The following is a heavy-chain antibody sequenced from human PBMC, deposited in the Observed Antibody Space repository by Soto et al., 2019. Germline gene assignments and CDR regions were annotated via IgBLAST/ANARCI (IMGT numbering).Heavy chain of an antibody. CDR2: INRDGSCT. CDR1: GFTFSSHW. J-gene: IGHJ4*01. V-gene: IGHV3-74*01. Sequence: EVQLVESGGGLVQPGGSLRLSCAVSGFTFSSHWMHWVRQAPGKGLVWVSRINRDGSCTSHADSVKGRFTIARDNAKNTLYLQRNSLRAEDTAVYYCVRQTLTGEEDYWGHGTMVTVSS. CDR3: VRQTLTGEEDY. D-gene: IGHD7-27*01.